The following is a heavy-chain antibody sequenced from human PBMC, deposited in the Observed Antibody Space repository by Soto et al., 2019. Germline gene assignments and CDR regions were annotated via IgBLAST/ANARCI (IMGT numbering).Heavy chain of an antibody. CDR2: INEDGTEK. J-gene: IGHJ4*02. D-gene: IGHD4-17*01. CDR3: ATSRTIDY. CDR1: GFTFSNYW. Sequence: PGGSLRLSCVVSGFTFSNYWMSWVRQAPGKGLEWVANINEDGTEKYYVDSVKGRFTISRDNTKKSLYLQVNSLRAEDTAVYHCATSRTIDYWGQGTLVTVS. V-gene: IGHV3-7*01.